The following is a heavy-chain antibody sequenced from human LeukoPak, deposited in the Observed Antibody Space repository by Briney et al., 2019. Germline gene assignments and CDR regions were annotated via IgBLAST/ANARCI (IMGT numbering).Heavy chain of an antibody. D-gene: IGHD6-13*01. CDR3: ARDYSSRLGYFQP. J-gene: IGHJ1*01. V-gene: IGHV4-31*03. CDR1: GGSFSSGDYY. CDR2: IYYSGST. Sequence: SQTLSLTCTVSGGSFSSGDYYWNWIRQHPGKGLEGIGYIYYSGSTYYNPSLKSRVAISVDTSKNQFSLKLNTVTAADTAVYYCARDYSSRLGYFQPWGQGALVTVSP.